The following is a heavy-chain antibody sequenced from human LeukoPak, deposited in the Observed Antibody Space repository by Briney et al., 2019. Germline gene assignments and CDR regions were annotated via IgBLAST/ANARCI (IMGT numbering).Heavy chain of an antibody. Sequence: PGGSLRLSCAASGFTVSSNYMSWVRQAPGKGLEWVSVIYSGGSTYYADSVKGRFTISRDNSKNTLYLQMNSLRAEDTAVYYCARDLSGSYFFVYWGQGTLVTVSS. D-gene: IGHD1-26*01. CDR1: GFTVSSNY. J-gene: IGHJ4*02. CDR3: ARDLSGSYFFVY. CDR2: IYSGGST. V-gene: IGHV3-66*02.